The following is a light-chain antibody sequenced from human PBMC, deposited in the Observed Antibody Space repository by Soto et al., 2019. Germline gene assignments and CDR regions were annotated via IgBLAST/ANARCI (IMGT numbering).Light chain of an antibody. Sequence: DIQMTQSPSTLSASVGDRVTITCRASQSISDWLAWYQQKPGKAPKLLIYKASNLENGVPSRFSGSGSGTEFTLTISSLQPDDSATYYCQQYNSFSTFGPGTKVEIK. V-gene: IGKV1-5*03. J-gene: IGKJ1*01. CDR1: QSISDW. CDR3: QQYNSFST. CDR2: KAS.